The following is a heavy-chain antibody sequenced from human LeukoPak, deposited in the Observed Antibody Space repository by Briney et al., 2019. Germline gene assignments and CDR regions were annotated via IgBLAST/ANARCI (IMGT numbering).Heavy chain of an antibody. CDR2: ISYDGSNK. CDR3: ARAYYYDSSGYYSTQSPFDY. CDR1: GFTFSDYY. J-gene: IGHJ4*02. Sequence: AGGSLRLSCAASGFTFSDYYMSWIRQAPGKGLEWVAVISYDGSNKYYADSVKGRFTISRDNSKNTLYLQMNSLRAEDTAVYYCARAYYYDSSGYYSTQSPFDYWGQGTLVTVSS. D-gene: IGHD3-22*01. V-gene: IGHV3-30-3*01.